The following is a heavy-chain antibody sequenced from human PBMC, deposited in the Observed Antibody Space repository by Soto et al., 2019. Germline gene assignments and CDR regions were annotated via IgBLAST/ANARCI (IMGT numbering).Heavy chain of an antibody. J-gene: IGHJ5*02. CDR3: ARGRGSENYRGHWFDP. V-gene: IGHV3-48*01. CDR1: GFTFGGHS. CDR2: IISTGSVT. Sequence: EAQLVESGGALVQPGGSLRLSCAASGFTFGGHSMNWIRQAPGKGLEWVSYIISTGSVTHYADSVKGRFTISRDNGKNSLYLQMTSLRAEDTAVYYCARGRGSENYRGHWFDPWGQGTLVTVSS. D-gene: IGHD3-10*01.